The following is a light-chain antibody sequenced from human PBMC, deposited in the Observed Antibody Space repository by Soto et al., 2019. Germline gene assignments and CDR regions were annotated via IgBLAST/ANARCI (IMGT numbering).Light chain of an antibody. Sequence: QSALTQPASVSGSPGQSITISCTGTSSDVGAYDYVSWYQQHPDKAPKLMIYEVSNRPSGVSNRFSGSKSVNTATLTISGLQADDEADYYCSAYPSSSTRVFGTVTKLTVL. CDR1: SSDVGAYDY. V-gene: IGLV2-14*03. J-gene: IGLJ1*01. CDR2: EVS. CDR3: SAYPSSSTRV.